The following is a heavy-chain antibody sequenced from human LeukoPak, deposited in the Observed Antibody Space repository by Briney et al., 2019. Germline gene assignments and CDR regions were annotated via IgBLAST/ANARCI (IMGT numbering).Heavy chain of an antibody. D-gene: IGHD3-22*01. CDR1: GFTFSSYA. J-gene: IGHJ4*02. Sequence: GGSLRLSCAASGFTFSSYAMSWVRQAPGKGLEWVSAISGSGGSTYYADSVKGRFTISRDNSKNTLYLQMNSLRAEDTAVYYCAKDLHPLGSSGYGLWGQGTLVTVSS. V-gene: IGHV3-23*01. CDR2: ISGSGGST. CDR3: AKDLHPLGSSGYGL.